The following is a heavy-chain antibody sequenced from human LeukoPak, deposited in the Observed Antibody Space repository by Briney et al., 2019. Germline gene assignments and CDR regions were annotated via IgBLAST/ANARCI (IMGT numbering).Heavy chain of an antibody. CDR1: GVSISSADYY. CDR3: ASWYYDSWSGYRSGFDY. D-gene: IGHD3-3*01. V-gene: IGHV4-30-4*08. CDR2: IYYSGST. Sequence: PSETLSLTCTVSGVSISSADYYWSWTRQPPGKGLEWIGYIYYSGSTYYNPSPKSRVTISVDTPKNRFSLKLSSVTAADTAVYYCASWYYDSWSGYRSGFDYWGQGTLVTVSS. J-gene: IGHJ4*02.